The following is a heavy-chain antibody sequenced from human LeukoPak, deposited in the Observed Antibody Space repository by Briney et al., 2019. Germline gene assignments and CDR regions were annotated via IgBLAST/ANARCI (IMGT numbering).Heavy chain of an antibody. CDR1: GFTFSSYA. Sequence: GGSLRLSCAASGFTFSSYAMSWVRQAPGKGLEWVSAISGSGGSTYYADSVKGRFTISRDNSKNTPYLQINSLRAEDTAVYYCAKSGDCSSTSCYPHNWFDPWGQGTLVTVSS. V-gene: IGHV3-23*01. CDR3: AKSGDCSSTSCYPHNWFDP. CDR2: ISGSGGST. D-gene: IGHD2-2*01. J-gene: IGHJ5*02.